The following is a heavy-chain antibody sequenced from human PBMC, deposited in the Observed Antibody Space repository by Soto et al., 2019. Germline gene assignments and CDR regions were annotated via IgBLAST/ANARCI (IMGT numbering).Heavy chain of an antibody. J-gene: IGHJ4*02. CDR1: GFSLSTSEMG. CDR2: IYGDDDT. D-gene: IGHD2-15*01. CDR3: AHRRGRGRVSPAPYFDF. V-gene: IGHV2-5*02. Sequence: QITLKEPGPALVTPTQTLTLTCTLSGFSLSTSEMGVGWIRQPPQKALEWLGIIYGDDDTRNRPSLKSRLTITRDTSKNQVVLTLTDMDPADTATYYWAHRRGRGRVSPAPYFDFWGQGVPVTVSS.